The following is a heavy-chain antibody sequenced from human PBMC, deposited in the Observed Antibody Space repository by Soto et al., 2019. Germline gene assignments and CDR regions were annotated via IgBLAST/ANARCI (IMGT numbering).Heavy chain of an antibody. J-gene: IGHJ4*02. Sequence: QVQLVESGGGVVQPGRSLRLSCAASGFTFSSYGMHWVRQAPGKGLEWVAVISYDGSNKYYADSVKGRFTISRDNSKNTLYLQMNSLRAEDTAVYYCAKEEPYCGGDCYYRNYYFDYWGQGTLVTVSS. V-gene: IGHV3-30*18. D-gene: IGHD2-21*02. CDR3: AKEEPYCGGDCYYRNYYFDY. CDR2: ISYDGSNK. CDR1: GFTFSSYG.